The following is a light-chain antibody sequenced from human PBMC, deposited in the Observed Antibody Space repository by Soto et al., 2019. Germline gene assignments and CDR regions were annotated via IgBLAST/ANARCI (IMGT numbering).Light chain of an antibody. CDR2: DAS. J-gene: IGKJ2*01. CDR1: QSINSN. V-gene: IGKV3-15*01. Sequence: EIVMTQSPATLSVSPGERASLSCRASQSINSNLAWYQQRPGQAPSLLIYDASTRATGIPARFSGSGSGTQVTLTISGLQSEDFAVYYCQQYNKWPLYTFGQGTKLEIK. CDR3: QQYNKWPLYT.